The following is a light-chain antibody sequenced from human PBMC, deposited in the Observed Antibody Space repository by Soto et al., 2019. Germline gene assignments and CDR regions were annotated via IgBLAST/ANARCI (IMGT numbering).Light chain of an antibody. J-gene: IGLJ2*01. CDR2: EVR. CDR3: SSYTSSSLVV. CDR1: SSDVGGYNY. V-gene: IGLV2-14*01. Sequence: QSALTQSASVSGSPGQSITISCTGTSSDVGGYNYVSWYQQHPGKAPKLIIYEVRNQPSGVSNRFSGSKSGNTASLTISELQAEDEADYYCSSYTSSSLVVFGGGTKLTVL.